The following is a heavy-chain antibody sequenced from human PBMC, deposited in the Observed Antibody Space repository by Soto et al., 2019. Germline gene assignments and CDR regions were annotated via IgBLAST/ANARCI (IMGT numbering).Heavy chain of an antibody. V-gene: IGHV1-69*12. CDR3: AREQDSGNVIKLLYYYGMDV. Sequence: QVQLVQSGAEVKKPGSSVKVSCKASGGTFSSYAISWVRQAPGQGLEWMGGIIPIFGTANYAQKFQGRVTITADESTSTAYMELSSLRSEDTAVYYCAREQDSGNVIKLLYYYGMDVWGQGNTVTVSS. J-gene: IGHJ6*02. CDR2: IIPIFGTA. CDR1: GGTFSSYA. D-gene: IGHD5-12*01.